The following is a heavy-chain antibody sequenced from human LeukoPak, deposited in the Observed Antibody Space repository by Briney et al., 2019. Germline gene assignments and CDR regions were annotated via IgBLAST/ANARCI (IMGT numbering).Heavy chain of an antibody. CDR3: VTSSEGGYSYGSDIDY. CDR2: INPNSGGT. V-gene: IGHV1-2*06. J-gene: IGHJ4*02. Sequence: ASVKVSCKASGYTFTAYYMYWVRQAPGQGLECMGRINPNSGGTNYAQKFQGRVTMTRDTSISTAYMELSRLTSDDTAVYYCVTSSEGGYSYGSDIDYWGQGTLVTVSS. D-gene: IGHD5-18*01. CDR1: GYTFTAYY.